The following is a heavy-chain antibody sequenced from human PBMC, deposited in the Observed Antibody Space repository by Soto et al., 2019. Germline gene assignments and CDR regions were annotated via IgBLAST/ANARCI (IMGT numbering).Heavy chain of an antibody. D-gene: IGHD2-2*01. V-gene: IGHV4-31*03. Sequence: QVQLQESGPGLVKPSQTLSLTCTVSGGSITSSGYYWSWIRQHPGEGLEWIGFTSNSGSTSYNPSLTSRVTISVDTSSNPSSLNLKSVTAADKAVYYCARGGGSTKGDYWGQGTLVTVSP. CDR1: GGSITSSGYY. CDR3: ARGGGSTKGDY. CDR2: TSNSGST. J-gene: IGHJ4*02.